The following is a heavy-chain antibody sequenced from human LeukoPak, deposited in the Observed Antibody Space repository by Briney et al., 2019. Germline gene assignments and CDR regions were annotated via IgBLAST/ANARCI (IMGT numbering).Heavy chain of an antibody. V-gene: IGHV4-38-2*02. J-gene: IGHJ6*02. CDR3: ARVGIVDGYGYYGMDV. CDR1: GYSISSGYY. CDR2: IYHSGST. Sequence: SETLSLTCTVSGYSISSGYYWGWIRQPPGKGLEWIGSIYHSGSTYYNPSLKSRVTISVDTSKNQFSLKLSSVTAADTAVYYCARVGIVDGYGYYGMDVWGQGTTVTVSS. D-gene: IGHD3-22*01.